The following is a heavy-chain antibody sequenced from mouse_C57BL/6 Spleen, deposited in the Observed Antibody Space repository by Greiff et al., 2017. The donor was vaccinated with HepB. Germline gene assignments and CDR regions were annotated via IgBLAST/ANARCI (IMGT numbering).Heavy chain of an antibody. CDR1: GYTFTSYW. V-gene: IGHV1-59*01. Sequence: VQLQQPGAELVRPGTSVKLSCKASGYTFTSYWMHWVKQRPGQGLEWIGVIDPSDSYTNYNQKFKGKATLTVDTSSSTAYMQLSSLTSEDAAVYYCAREDDYDGSAYWGQGTLVTVSA. CDR3: AREDDYDGSAY. D-gene: IGHD2-4*01. J-gene: IGHJ3*01. CDR2: IDPSDSYT.